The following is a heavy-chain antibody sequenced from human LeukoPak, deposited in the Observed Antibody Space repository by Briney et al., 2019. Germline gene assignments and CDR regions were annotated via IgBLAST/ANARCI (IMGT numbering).Heavy chain of an antibody. CDR1: GGTFSSYA. Sequence: VKVSCKASGGTFSSYAISWVRQAPGQGLEWMGRIIPILGIANYAQKFQARVTITADKSTSTAYMELSSLRSEDTAVYYCAREGDCSSTSCYGWFDPWGQGTLVTVSS. V-gene: IGHV1-69*10. CDR3: AREGDCSSTSCYGWFDP. D-gene: IGHD2-2*01. CDR2: IIPILGIA. J-gene: IGHJ5*02.